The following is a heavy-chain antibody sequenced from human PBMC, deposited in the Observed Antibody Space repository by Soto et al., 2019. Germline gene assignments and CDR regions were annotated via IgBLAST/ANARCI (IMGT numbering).Heavy chain of an antibody. D-gene: IGHD2-2*01. V-gene: IGHV3-48*01. Sequence: GGSLRLSCAASGFTFSTYSMNWVRQAPGKGLEWVSYISSGSSTIYYSDSVKGRFTISRDNAKNSLYLQMDSLRAEDTAVYYATRSAYMDVWGTGTTVTVSS. J-gene: IGHJ6*03. CDR2: ISSGSSTI. CDR1: GFTFSTYS. CDR3: TRSAYMDV.